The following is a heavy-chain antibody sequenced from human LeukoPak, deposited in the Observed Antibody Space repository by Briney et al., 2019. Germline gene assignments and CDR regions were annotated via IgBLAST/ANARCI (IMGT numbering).Heavy chain of an antibody. CDR1: GFTVDSNY. D-gene: IGHD3-22*01. CDR2: IYTGGNT. J-gene: IGHJ4*02. Sequence: QAGGSLRLSYAASGFTVDSNYLSWVRQAPGKGLEWVSTIYTGGNTYYAASVKGRFTISRDFSKNTVFLHMNSLRAEDTAMYYCARGDDSGYYDYFDYWGQGALVTVSS. V-gene: IGHV3-53*01. CDR3: ARGDDSGYYDYFDY.